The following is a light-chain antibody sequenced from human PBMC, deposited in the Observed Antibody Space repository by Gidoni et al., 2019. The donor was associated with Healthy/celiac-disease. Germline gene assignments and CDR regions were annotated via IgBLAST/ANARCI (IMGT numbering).Light chain of an antibody. CDR2: VAS. V-gene: IGKV3D-15*01. Sequence: EIVMTQSPATLSVSPGARATLSCRASHRVSSNLAVYQQKPGQAPRLLIYVASAMTTGIPAMFSGSGSGTEFTLTTSSLQSEDFAVSYCQQYNNWPITFGQGTRLEIK. CDR1: HRVSSN. CDR3: QQYNNWPIT. J-gene: IGKJ5*01.